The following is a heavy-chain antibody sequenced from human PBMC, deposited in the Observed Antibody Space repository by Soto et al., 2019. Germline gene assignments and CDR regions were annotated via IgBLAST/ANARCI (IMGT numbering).Heavy chain of an antibody. D-gene: IGHD3-3*01. CDR1: GGSISSYY. V-gene: IGHV4-59*01. Sequence: QVQLQESGPGLVKPSETLSLTCTVSGGSISSYYWSWIRQPPGKGLEWIGYIYYSGSTNYNPSLKSLVTISVDTSKHQFALTLSSVSAADTAVYYCARAIYDFWSGYGYYYYGMDVWGQGTTVTVSS. J-gene: IGHJ6*02. CDR3: ARAIYDFWSGYGYYYYGMDV. CDR2: IYYSGST.